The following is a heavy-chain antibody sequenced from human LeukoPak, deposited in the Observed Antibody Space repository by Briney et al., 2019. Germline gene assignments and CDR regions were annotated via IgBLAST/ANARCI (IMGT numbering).Heavy chain of an antibody. V-gene: IGHV4-34*01. CDR1: GGSFSGYY. J-gene: IGHJ6*02. CDR2: INHSGST. D-gene: IGHD3-10*01. CDR3: ARGDLRYYYGSGSYLGYYYYYGMDV. Sequence: PSETLSLTCAVYGGSFSGYYWSWIRQPPGKGLEWIGEINHSGSTNYNPSLKSRVTISVDTSKNQFSLKLSSVTAAATAVYYCARGDLRYYYGSGSYLGYYYYYGMDVWGQGTTVTVSS.